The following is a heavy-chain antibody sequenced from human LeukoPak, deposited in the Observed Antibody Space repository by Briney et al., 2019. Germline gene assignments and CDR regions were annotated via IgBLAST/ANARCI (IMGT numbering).Heavy chain of an antibody. CDR3: ASSRGGDYSNDY. Sequence: SETLSLTCAVSGGSISSSNWWSWVRQPPGKGLEWIGEIYHSGSTNYNPSLKSRVTISVDKSKNQFSLKLSSVTAADTAVYYCASSRGGDYSNDYWGQGTLVTVSS. CDR2: IYHSGST. V-gene: IGHV4-4*02. J-gene: IGHJ4*02. CDR1: GGSISSSNW. D-gene: IGHD2-21*02.